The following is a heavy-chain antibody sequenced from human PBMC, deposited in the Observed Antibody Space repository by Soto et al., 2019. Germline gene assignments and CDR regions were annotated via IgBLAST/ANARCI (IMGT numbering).Heavy chain of an antibody. D-gene: IGHD5-18*01. CDR1: GLTFSSYG. CDR2: IWYDGSNK. Sequence: GGSLRLSWASSGLTFSSYGMHWVRQAPGKGLEWVAVIWYDGSNKYYADSVKGRFTISRDNSKNTLYLQMNSLRAEDTAVYYCARAPTWIQLWLDYWGQGTLVTVSS. J-gene: IGHJ4*02. V-gene: IGHV3-33*01. CDR3: ARAPTWIQLWLDY.